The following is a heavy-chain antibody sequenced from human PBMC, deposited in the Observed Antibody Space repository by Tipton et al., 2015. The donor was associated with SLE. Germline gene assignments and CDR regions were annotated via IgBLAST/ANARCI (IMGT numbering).Heavy chain of an antibody. J-gene: IGHJ4*02. Sequence: SLRLSCAASGFTFSNAWMSWVRQAPGKGLEWVGRIKSKTDGGTTDYAAPVKGRFTISRDDSKNTLYLQMNSLKTEDTAVYYCTTALSRFVLMVYSKGYWGQGTLVTVSS. D-gene: IGHD2-8*01. CDR2: IKSKTDGGTT. CDR1: GFTFSNAW. V-gene: IGHV3-15*01. CDR3: TTALSRFVLMVYSKGY.